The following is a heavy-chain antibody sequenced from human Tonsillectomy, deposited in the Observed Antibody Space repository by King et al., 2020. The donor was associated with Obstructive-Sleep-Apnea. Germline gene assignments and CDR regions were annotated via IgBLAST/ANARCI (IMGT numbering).Heavy chain of an antibody. V-gene: IGHV4-59*08. J-gene: IGHJ4*02. CDR3: ARQGDYDILTGYYKGWFDY. CDR1: GDSISSYY. CDR2: IHYSGST. D-gene: IGHD3-9*01. Sequence: QLQESGPGLVKPSETLSLTCTVFGDSISSYYWTWIRQPPGKGLEWIGYIHYSGSTNYNPSLKSRVTISVDTSNNQFSLKLSSVTAADTAVYYCARQGDYDILTGYYKGWFDYWGQGSLVTVSS.